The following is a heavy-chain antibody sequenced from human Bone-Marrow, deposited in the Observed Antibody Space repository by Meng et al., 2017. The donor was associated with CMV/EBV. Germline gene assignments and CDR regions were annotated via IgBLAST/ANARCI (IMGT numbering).Heavy chain of an antibody. J-gene: IGHJ6*02. D-gene: IGHD4-11*01. CDR2: IRYEGSNK. CDR1: GLTFRSYG. V-gene: IGHV3-30*02. Sequence: GESLKISCVASGLTFRSYGMHWVRQAPGKGLEWVAFIRYEGSNKYYADSVTGRFTISRDNSQNTLFLQMDSLRPEDTAVYYCAKVYSNYEDFYYGMDVWGQGTTVTVSS. CDR3: AKVYSNYEDFYYGMDV.